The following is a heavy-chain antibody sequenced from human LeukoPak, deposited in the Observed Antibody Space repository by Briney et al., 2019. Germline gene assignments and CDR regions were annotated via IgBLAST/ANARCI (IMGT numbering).Heavy chain of an antibody. CDR3: RGGEIVVVPAAISHAFDI. V-gene: IGHV4-34*01. D-gene: IGHD2-2*01. CDR1: GGSFSGYY. Sequence: SETLSLTCAVYGGSFSGYYWSWIRQPPGKGLEWIGEINHSGSTNYNPSLKSRVTISVDTSKNQFSLKLSSVTAADTAVYYCRGGEIVVVPAAISHAFDIWGQGTMVTVSS. J-gene: IGHJ3*02. CDR2: INHSGST.